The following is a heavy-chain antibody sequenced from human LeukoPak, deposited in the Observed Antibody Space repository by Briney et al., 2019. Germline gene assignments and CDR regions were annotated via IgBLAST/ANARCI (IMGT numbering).Heavy chain of an antibody. Sequence: PSETLSLTCTVSGGSISSGSYYWSWIRRPAGKGLEWIGRIYTSGSTNYNPSLKSRVTISVDTSKNQFSLKLSSVTAADTAVYYCARSSEFDYWGQGTLVTVSS. CDR2: IYTSGST. CDR1: GGSISSGSYY. V-gene: IGHV4-61*02. D-gene: IGHD6-25*01. CDR3: ARSSEFDY. J-gene: IGHJ4*02.